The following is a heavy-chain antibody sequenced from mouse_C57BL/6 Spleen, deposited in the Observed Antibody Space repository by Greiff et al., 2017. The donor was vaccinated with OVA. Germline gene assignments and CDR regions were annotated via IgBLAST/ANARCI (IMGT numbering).Heavy chain of an antibody. CDR2: IYPGSGST. CDR1: GYTFTSYW. Sequence: QVQLQQSGAELVKPGASVKMSCKASGYTFTSYWITWVKQRPGQGLEWIGDIYPGSGSTNYNEKFKSKATLTVDTSSSTAYMQLSSLTSEDSAVYYCASYDGRGDSMDYWGQGTSVTVSS. CDR3: ASYDGRGDSMDY. V-gene: IGHV1-55*01. J-gene: IGHJ4*01. D-gene: IGHD1-1*01.